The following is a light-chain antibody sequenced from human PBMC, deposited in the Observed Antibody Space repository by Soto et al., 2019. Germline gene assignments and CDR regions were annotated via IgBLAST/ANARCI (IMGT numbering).Light chain of an antibody. Sequence: DVVMTQSPLSLPVTPGEPASISCSSSQSLLHSNGNTYLDWYLQKPGQSPQLLIYLSFNRASGVPDRFSGSGTGTDFTLKISRVEAEDVGVYYCMQGLHGPWTFGQGTKVEIK. J-gene: IGKJ1*01. V-gene: IGKV2-28*01. CDR3: MQGLHGPWT. CDR1: QSLLHSNGNTY. CDR2: LSF.